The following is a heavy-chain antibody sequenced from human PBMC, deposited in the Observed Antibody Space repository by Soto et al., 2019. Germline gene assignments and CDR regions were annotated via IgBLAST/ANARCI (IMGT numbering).Heavy chain of an antibody. CDR3: ARVSRATGTTGVAFDI. CDR2: IGTAGDT. D-gene: IGHD1-1*01. V-gene: IGHV3-13*01. CDR1: GFTFSSYD. Sequence: GGSLRLSCAASGFTFSSYDMHWVRQATGKGLEWVSAIGTAGDTYYPGSVKGRFTISRENAKNPLYLQMNSLRAGDTAVYYCARVSRATGTTGVAFDIWGQGTMVTVSS. J-gene: IGHJ3*02.